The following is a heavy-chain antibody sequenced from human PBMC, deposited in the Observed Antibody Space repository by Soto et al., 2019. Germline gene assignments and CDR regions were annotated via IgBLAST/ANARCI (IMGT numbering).Heavy chain of an antibody. CDR1: GDSVSNNSVA. D-gene: IGHD3-10*01. CDR3: ARTLRGRGVKYFDD. CDR2: TYYRSKWHY. V-gene: IGHV6-1*01. J-gene: IGHJ4*02. Sequence: SQTLSLTCAISGDSVSNNSVAWNWVRQSPSRGLEWLGRTYYRSKWHYDYAPSVRSRITINPDTSKNHFSLQLNSVSPEDASVYYCARTLRGRGVKYFDDWGQGTLVTVSS.